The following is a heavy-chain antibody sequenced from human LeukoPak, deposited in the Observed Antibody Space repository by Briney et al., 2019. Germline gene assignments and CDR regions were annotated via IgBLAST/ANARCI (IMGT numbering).Heavy chain of an antibody. D-gene: IGHD6-19*01. Sequence: PGGSLRLSCAASGFTFSSYYMSWVRQSPGKGLEWVAHIKQDGSEKFYVDSVKGRFTISRDNAKNSLYLQMNSLRAEDTAVYYCARGSGWYDYWGQGTLVTVSS. J-gene: IGHJ4*02. CDR2: IKQDGSEK. CDR3: ARGSGWYDY. CDR1: GFTFSSYY. V-gene: IGHV3-7*04.